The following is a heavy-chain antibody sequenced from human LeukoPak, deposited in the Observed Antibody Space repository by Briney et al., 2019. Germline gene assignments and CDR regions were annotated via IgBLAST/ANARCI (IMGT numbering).Heavy chain of an antibody. V-gene: IGHV3-30*18. J-gene: IGHJ4*02. D-gene: IGHD5-18*01. CDR3: AKTSTAMVSPFDY. Sequence: TGGSLRLSCAASGFTFSSYAMTWVRQAPGKGLEWVAVISYDGSNKYYADSVKGRFTIFRDNSKSTPYLQMDSLRAEDTALYYCAKTSTAMVSPFDYWGQGTLVTVSS. CDR1: GFTFSSYA. CDR2: ISYDGSNK.